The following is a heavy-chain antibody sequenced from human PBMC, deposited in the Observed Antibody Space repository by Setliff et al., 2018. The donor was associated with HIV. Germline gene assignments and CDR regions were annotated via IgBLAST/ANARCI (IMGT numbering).Heavy chain of an antibody. Sequence: SETLSLTCAVYGGSFSGYYWSWIRQPPGKGLEWIGEINQSVSTHHNPSLKSRVTISVDTSQNQLSLKLSSVTAADTAMYYCARLRITMIVVAPAGFYDPWGQGTLVTVSS. CDR2: INQSVST. CDR3: ARLRITMIVVAPAGFYDP. CDR1: GGSFSGYY. V-gene: IGHV4-34*01. J-gene: IGHJ5*02. D-gene: IGHD3-22*01.